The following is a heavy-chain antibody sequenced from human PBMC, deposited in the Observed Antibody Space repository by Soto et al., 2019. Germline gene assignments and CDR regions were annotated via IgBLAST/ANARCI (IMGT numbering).Heavy chain of an antibody. CDR2: ISSSSSYT. V-gene: IGHV3-11*05. CDR3: AIDHHRYSGYEYVDY. CDR1: GFTFSDYY. J-gene: IGHJ4*02. Sequence: QVQLVESGGGLVKPGGSLRLSCAASGFTFSDYYMSWIRQAPGKGLEWVSYISSSSSYTNYADSVKGRFTISRDNAKNSLYLPINSLRTEDMSVFYCAIDHHRYSGYEYVDYWGQGTLVTVSS. D-gene: IGHD5-12*01.